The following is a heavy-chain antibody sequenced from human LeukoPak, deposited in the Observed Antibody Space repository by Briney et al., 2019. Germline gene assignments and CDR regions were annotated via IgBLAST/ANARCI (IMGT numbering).Heavy chain of an antibody. CDR1: GGSISSSSYY. CDR2: IFYSGST. J-gene: IGHJ4*02. V-gene: IGHV4-39*01. D-gene: IGHD3-22*01. CDR3: ARHAYYYDSSGYLHTPPGHKFFDY. Sequence: PSETLSLTCTVSGGSISSSSYYWGWIRQPPGKGLEWIGSIFYSGSTYYNPSLKSRVTISVDTSKNQFSLKLSSVTAADTAVYYCARHAYYYDSSGYLHTPPGHKFFDYWGQGTLVTVSS.